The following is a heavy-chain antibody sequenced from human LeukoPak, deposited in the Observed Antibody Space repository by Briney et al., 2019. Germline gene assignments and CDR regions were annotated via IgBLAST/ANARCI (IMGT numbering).Heavy chain of an antibody. D-gene: IGHD3-3*01. CDR1: GFTVSGDY. Sequence: GGSLRHACAFSGFTVSGDYMSWVREAPGKGLEWVSVMYTGGATYYADSVKGRFTISRDNSKNTLYLQMNSLRVEDTAVYYCARHDWFDPWGHGTLVTVSS. CDR3: ARHDWFDP. V-gene: IGHV3-53*01. CDR2: MYTGGAT. J-gene: IGHJ5*02.